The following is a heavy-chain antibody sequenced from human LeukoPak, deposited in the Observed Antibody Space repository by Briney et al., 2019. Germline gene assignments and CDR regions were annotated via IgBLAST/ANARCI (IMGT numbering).Heavy chain of an antibody. CDR2: TIPIFGTA. Sequence: GASVKVSCKASGGTFSSYAISWVRQAPGQGLEWMGGTIPIFGTANYAQKFQGRVTITTDESTSTAYMELSSLRSEDTAVYYCAREDFWSHTNDYWGQGTLVTVSS. CDR3: AREDFWSHTNDY. V-gene: IGHV1-69*05. D-gene: IGHD3-3*01. CDR1: GGTFSSYA. J-gene: IGHJ4*02.